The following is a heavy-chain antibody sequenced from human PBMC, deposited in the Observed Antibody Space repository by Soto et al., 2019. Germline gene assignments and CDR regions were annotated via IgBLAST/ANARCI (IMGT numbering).Heavy chain of an antibody. V-gene: IGHV1-2*02. CDR1: EYTFSAHY. Sequence: ASVKVSCKASEYTFSAHYIHWVRQAPGQGLEWMGWINPSNGDTNYTQNFQGRVTMTRDTSITTAYMELKSLRYDDTAVYFCARLGKYRTSEGQLDYWGQGTLVTVSS. J-gene: IGHJ4*02. CDR2: INPSNGDT. CDR3: ARLGKYRTSEGQLDY. D-gene: IGHD6-6*01.